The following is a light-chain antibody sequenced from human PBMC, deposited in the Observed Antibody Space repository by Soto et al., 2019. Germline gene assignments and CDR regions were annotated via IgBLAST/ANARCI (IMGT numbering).Light chain of an antibody. V-gene: IGLV2-11*01. CDR1: SSDVGGYNY. J-gene: IGLJ2*01. CDR3: CSYAGSYTMV. CDR2: DVS. Sequence: QSALTQPRSVSGSPGQSVTISCTGTSSDVGGYNYVSWYQQHPGKAPKLMIYDVSKRPSGVPDRFSGSWSGNTASLTISGLQAEDEADYHCCSYAGSYTMVFGGGTKLTVL.